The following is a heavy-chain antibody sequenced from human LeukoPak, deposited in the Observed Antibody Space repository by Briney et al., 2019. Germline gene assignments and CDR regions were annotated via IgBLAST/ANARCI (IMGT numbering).Heavy chain of an antibody. J-gene: IGHJ4*02. CDR2: IKTDGSIT. CDR1: GFSFSVYW. Sequence: GGSLRLSCAASGFSFSVYWMHWVRQAPGKGPVWVSRIKTDGSITDYADSVKGRFTISRDNSKNTLYLQMNSLRAEDTAVYYCARDIDNGDYVVYWGQGTLVTVSS. V-gene: IGHV3-74*01. CDR3: ARDIDNGDYVVY. D-gene: IGHD4-17*01.